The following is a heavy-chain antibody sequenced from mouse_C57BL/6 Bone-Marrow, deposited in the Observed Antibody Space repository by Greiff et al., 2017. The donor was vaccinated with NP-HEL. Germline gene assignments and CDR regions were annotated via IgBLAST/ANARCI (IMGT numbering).Heavy chain of an antibody. J-gene: IGHJ1*03. CDR2: IWSGGST. CDR3: ARKSYYYGSSYGYFDV. Sequence: QVQLKESGPGLVQPSQSLSITCTVSGFSLTSYGVHWVRQSPGKGLEWLGVIWSGGSTDYNAAFISRLSISKDNSKSQVFFKMNSLQADDTAIYYCARKSYYYGSSYGYFDVWGTGTTVTVSS. CDR1: GFSLTSYG. V-gene: IGHV2-2*01. D-gene: IGHD1-1*01.